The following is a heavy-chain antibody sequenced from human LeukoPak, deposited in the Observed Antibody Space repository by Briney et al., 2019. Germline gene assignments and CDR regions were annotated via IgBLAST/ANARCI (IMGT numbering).Heavy chain of an antibody. CDR3: ARDRVGYCSGGSCYPNWFDP. V-gene: IGHV1-2*02. D-gene: IGHD2-15*01. CDR2: INPNSGDT. Sequence: ASVKVSCKASGYTFTGYYMHWVRQAPGQGLEWMGWINPNSGDTNYAQKFQGRVTMTRDTSISTAYMELSRLRSDDTAVYYCARDRVGYCSGGSCYPNWFDPWAQGTLVTVSS. J-gene: IGHJ5*02. CDR1: GYTFTGYY.